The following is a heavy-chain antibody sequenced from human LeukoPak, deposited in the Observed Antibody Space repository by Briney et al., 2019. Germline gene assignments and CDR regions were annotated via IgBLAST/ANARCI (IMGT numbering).Heavy chain of an antibody. CDR3: AKEPVDGDYAWDY. CDR2: ISGSGGST. V-gene: IGHV3-23*01. Sequence: WIRQPPGKGLEWVSAISGSGGSTYYADSVKGRFTISRDNSKNTLYLQMNSLRAEDTAVYYCAKEPVDGDYAWDYWGQGTLVNVSS. D-gene: IGHD4-17*01. J-gene: IGHJ4*02.